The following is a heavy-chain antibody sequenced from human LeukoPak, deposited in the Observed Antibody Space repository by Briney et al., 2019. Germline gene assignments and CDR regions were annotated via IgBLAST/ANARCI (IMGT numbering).Heavy chain of an antibody. V-gene: IGHV3-11*01. Sequence: GGSLRLSCAASGFIFSDYYMSWIRQTPGKGLEWISYISYTYSDVYYAVSVRGRFTISRDNAKNSLYLQMNNLRAEDTAVYYCASGSSSVGYWGQGTRVTVSS. CDR3: ASGSSSVGY. CDR2: ISYTYSDV. J-gene: IGHJ4*02. CDR1: GFIFSDYY. D-gene: IGHD6-6*01.